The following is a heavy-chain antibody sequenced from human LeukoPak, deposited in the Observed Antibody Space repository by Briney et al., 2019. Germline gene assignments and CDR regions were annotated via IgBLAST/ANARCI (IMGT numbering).Heavy chain of an antibody. J-gene: IGHJ4*02. CDR2: IYYSGST. CDR3: ARERARYGEFEY. CDR1: GGSISSYY. D-gene: IGHD4-17*01. V-gene: IGHV4-59*01. Sequence: PSETLSLTCTVSGGSISSYYWTWIRQPPGKGLEWIGYIYYSGSTNYNPSLKSRVTISVDTSKNQFSLKLSSVTAADTAVYYCARERARYGEFEYWGQGILVTVSS.